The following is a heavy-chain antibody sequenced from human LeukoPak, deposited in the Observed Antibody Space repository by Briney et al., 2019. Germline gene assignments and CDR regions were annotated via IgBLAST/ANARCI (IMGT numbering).Heavy chain of an antibody. CDR3: ARDGQGGKGGLFDY. D-gene: IGHD4-23*01. CDR1: GFTFSSYG. CDR2: ISYDGSNK. J-gene: IGHJ4*02. Sequence: PGGSLGLSCAASGFTFSSYGMHWVRQAPGKGLEWVAVISYDGSNKYYADSVKGRFTISRDNSKNTLYLQMNSLRAEDTAVYYCARDGQGGKGGLFDYWGQGTLVTVSS. V-gene: IGHV3-30*03.